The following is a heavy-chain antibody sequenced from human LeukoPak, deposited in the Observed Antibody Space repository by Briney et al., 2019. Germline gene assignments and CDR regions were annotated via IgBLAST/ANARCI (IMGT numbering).Heavy chain of an antibody. Sequence: GASVKVSCKASGYTFTSYGISWVRQAPGQGLECMGWISAYNGNTNYAQKLQGRVTMTTDTSTSTAYMELRSLRSDDTAVYYCARDQGGYDSEDYFDYWGQGTLVTVSS. CDR3: ARDQGGYDSEDYFDY. CDR1: GYTFTSYG. V-gene: IGHV1-18*01. D-gene: IGHD5-12*01. J-gene: IGHJ4*02. CDR2: ISAYNGNT.